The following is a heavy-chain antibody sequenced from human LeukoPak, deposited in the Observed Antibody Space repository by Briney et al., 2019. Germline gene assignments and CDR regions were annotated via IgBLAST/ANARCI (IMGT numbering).Heavy chain of an antibody. J-gene: IGHJ4*02. CDR1: GGTFSSYA. CDR3: ARSIAAAAHVDY. D-gene: IGHD6-13*01. CDR2: IIPILGIA. Sequence: SVKVSCKASGGTFSSYAISWVRQVPGQGLEWMGRIIPILGIANYAQKFQGRVTITADKSTSTAYMELSSLRSEDTAVYYCARSIAAAAHVDYWGQGTLVTVSS. V-gene: IGHV1-69*04.